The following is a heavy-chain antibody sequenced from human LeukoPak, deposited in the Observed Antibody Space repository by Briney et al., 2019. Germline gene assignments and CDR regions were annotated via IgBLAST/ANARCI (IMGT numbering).Heavy chain of an antibody. J-gene: IGHJ4*02. V-gene: IGHV3-30-3*01. D-gene: IGHD1-14*01. Sequence: GGSLRLSCAASGFTFSSYAMHWVRQAPGKGLEWVAVISYDGSNKYYADSVKGRFTISRDNSKNTLYLQVNSLRAEDTAVYYCAREPGRYYFDYWGQGTLVTVSS. CDR2: ISYDGSNK. CDR3: AREPGRYYFDY. CDR1: GFTFSSYA.